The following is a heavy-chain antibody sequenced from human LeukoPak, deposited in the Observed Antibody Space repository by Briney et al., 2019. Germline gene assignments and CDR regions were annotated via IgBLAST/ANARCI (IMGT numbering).Heavy chain of an antibody. CDR3: VFGSNLDY. D-gene: IGHD3-10*02. Sequence: PWATLFLSSAFAVDSVGCSIWGWRRAPARKGLEWIGRIHTSGSKNYNPSLKSRVTMAVDTSKTQFSLKLSSVTAADTAVYYCVFGSNLDYWGQGTLVTVSS. J-gene: IGHJ4*02. CDR2: IHTSGSK. V-gene: IGHV4-4*07. CDR1: VDSVGCSI.